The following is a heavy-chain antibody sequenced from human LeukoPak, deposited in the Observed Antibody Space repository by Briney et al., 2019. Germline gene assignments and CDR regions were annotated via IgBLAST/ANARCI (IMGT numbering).Heavy chain of an antibody. J-gene: IGHJ4*02. D-gene: IGHD2-21*02. CDR3: ARLTYCGGDCYDYFDY. CDR2: ISAYNGNT. CDR1: GYTFTSYG. V-gene: IGHV1-18*01. Sequence: GASVKVSCKASGYTFTSYGITWVRQAPGQGLEWMGWISAYNGNTNYAQKLQGRVTMTTDTSTSTAYMELRSLRSDDTAVYYCARLTYCGGDCYDYFDYWGQGTLVTVSS.